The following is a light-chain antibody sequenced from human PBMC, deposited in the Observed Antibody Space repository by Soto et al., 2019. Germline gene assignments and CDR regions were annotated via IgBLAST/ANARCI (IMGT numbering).Light chain of an antibody. V-gene: IGLV2-14*01. J-gene: IGLJ2*01. Sequence: QSVLTQPASVSGSPGQSITISCSGTSDDVGGHNYVSWYQQHPGKAPKLIIYDVSYRPSGVSNRFSGSKSGNTASLTISGLQAEDEADYYCSSYASSGTVIFGGGTKVTVL. CDR2: DVS. CDR1: SDDVGGHNY. CDR3: SSYASSGTVI.